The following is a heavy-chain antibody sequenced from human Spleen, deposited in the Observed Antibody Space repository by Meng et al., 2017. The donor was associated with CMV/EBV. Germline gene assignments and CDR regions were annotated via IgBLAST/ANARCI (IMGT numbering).Heavy chain of an antibody. J-gene: IGHJ6*02. CDR3: ARDFGNYNYYYSLNV. D-gene: IGHD4-23*01. CDR1: GFTFSDYY. V-gene: IGHV3-11*04. Sequence: GESLKISCAASGFTFSDYYMSWIRQAPGKGLEWDSYISNSGTTIYYADSVKGRFTISRDNAKNSLYLQMNSLRAEDTAVYYCARDFGNYNYYYSLNVWGQGTTVTVSS. CDR2: ISNSGTTI.